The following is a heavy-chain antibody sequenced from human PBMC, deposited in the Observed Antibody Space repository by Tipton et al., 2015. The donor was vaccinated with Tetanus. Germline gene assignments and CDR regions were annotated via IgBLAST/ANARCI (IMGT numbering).Heavy chain of an antibody. CDR2: IYYSGST. CDR1: GGSVSSGSYY. J-gene: IGHJ3*02. CDR3: ARLSSSANDAHAFDI. Sequence: TLSLTCTVSGGSVSSGSYYWSWIRQPPGKGLEWIGYIYYSGSTNYNPSLKSRVTISVDTSKNQFSLKVSSVTAADTAVYYCARLSSSANDAHAFDIWGQGTMVTVSS. V-gene: IGHV4-61*01. D-gene: IGHD3-22*01.